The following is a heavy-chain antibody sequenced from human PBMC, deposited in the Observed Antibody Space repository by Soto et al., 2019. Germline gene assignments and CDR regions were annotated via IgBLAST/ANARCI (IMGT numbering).Heavy chain of an antibody. CDR1: GFTFNRYG. CDR3: VKLRLELLYLDS. J-gene: IGHJ4*02. Sequence: GGSLRLSCAAPGFTFNRYGMSWVRQAPGKGLEWVSVISASGDNTYYADSVKGRFTISRDSSNNTLYLQMNSLRADDTALYYCVKLRLELLYLDSWGLGALVTVSS. D-gene: IGHD1-7*01. CDR2: ISASGDNT. V-gene: IGHV3-23*01.